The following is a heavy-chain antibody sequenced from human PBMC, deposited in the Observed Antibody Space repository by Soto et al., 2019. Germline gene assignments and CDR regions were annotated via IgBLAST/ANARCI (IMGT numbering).Heavy chain of an antibody. D-gene: IGHD7-27*01. V-gene: IGHV1-2*04. CDR1: GYTFTGYY. Sequence: ASVKVSCKASGYTFTGYYMHWVRQAPGQGLEWMGWINPNSGGTNYAQKFQGWFTMTRDTSISTAYMELSRLRSDDTAVYYCARDQLGNYFDSWGQGTLVTVSS. J-gene: IGHJ4*02. CDR3: ARDQLGNYFDS. CDR2: INPNSGGT.